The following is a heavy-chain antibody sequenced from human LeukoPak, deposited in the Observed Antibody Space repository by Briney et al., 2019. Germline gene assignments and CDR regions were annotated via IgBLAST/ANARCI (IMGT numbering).Heavy chain of an antibody. J-gene: IGHJ4*02. CDR1: GYSISTSNW. CDR3: ARGFDSKSTYFDY. Sequence: PSETPSLTCAVSGYSISTSNWWGWIRQPPGKGLEWIGYIYYSGSTNYNPSLKSRVTISVDTSKNQFSLRLTSVSAADTAVYYCARGFDSKSTYFDYWGQGTLLTVSS. V-gene: IGHV4-28*03. CDR2: IYYSGST. D-gene: IGHD5-12*01.